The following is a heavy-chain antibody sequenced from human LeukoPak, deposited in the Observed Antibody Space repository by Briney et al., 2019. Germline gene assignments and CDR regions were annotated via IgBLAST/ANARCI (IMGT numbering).Heavy chain of an antibody. CDR1: GFTFSSYW. D-gene: IGHD1-26*01. Sequence: GGSLRLSCAASGFTFSSYWMSWVRQAPGKGLEWVSVIYVDGRTFYADSVKGRFTISRDNYENTLYLQMNNLRAEDTAVYYCVRYGVGAAVDYWGQGTLVTVSS. CDR3: VRYGVGAAVDY. J-gene: IGHJ4*02. CDR2: IYVDGRT. V-gene: IGHV3-66*01.